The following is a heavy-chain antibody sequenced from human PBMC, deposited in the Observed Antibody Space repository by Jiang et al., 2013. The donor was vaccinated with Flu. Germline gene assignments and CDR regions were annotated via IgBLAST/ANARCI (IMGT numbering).Heavy chain of an antibody. CDR2: HTTGPKWYN. Sequence: ISGDSVSSNSACLELDQAVPNREALSGWEGHTTGPKWYNDYAVSVKSRITINPDTTKNQFSLQLNSVTPEDTAVYYCARAGGGMTTWTGNYFDPWGQGTLVTVSP. CDR3: ARAGGGMTTWTGNYFDP. V-gene: IGHV6-1*01. CDR1: GDSVSSNSAC. D-gene: IGHD3/OR15-3a*01. J-gene: IGHJ5*02.